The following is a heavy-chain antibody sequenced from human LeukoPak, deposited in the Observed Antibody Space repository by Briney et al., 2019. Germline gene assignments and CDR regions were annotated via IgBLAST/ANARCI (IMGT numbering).Heavy chain of an antibody. CDR2: IIPIFGTA. D-gene: IGHD3-10*01. J-gene: IGHJ4*02. CDR3: ARDLSGSYSGGYFDY. Sequence: SVKVSCKASGGSFSSYAMSWVRQAPGQGLEWMGGIIPIFGTANYAQKFQGRVTITADESTSTAYMELSSLRSEDTAVYYCARDLSGSYSGGYFDYWGQGTLVTVSS. CDR1: GGSFSSYA. V-gene: IGHV1-69*13.